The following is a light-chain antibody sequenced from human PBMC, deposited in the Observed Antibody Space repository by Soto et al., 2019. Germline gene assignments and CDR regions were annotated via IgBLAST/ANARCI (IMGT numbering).Light chain of an antibody. CDR2: NSD. CDR3: AAWDDSLDAVV. Sequence: QSVLTQPPSASETPGRRVTISCSGSNSNIGTNTVSWYQQLPGTAPNLLIYNSDKRASGVPDRFSGSKSGTSASLAVSGLQSDDEADYYCAAWDDSLDAVVFGGGTKVTVL. J-gene: IGLJ2*01. CDR1: NSNIGTNT. V-gene: IGLV1-44*01.